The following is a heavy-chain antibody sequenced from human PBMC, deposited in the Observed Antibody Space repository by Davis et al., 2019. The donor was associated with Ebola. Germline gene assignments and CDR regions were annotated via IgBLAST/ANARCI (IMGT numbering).Heavy chain of an antibody. CDR1: GFIVSDKY. CDR2: IYRDGRT. Sequence: GGSLRLSCAAAGFIVSDKYISWVRQAPGKGLEWVSVIYRDGRTYHADSVKGRFTISRDNSKNTVYLQMNSLRAEDTAVYYCTRHVSGDFWYFDLWGRGTMVTVSS. CDR3: TRHVSGDFWYFDL. J-gene: IGHJ2*01. D-gene: IGHD4-17*01. V-gene: IGHV3-53*01.